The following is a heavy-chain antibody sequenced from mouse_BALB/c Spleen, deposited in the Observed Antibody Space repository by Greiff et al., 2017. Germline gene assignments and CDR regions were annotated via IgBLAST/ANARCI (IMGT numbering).Heavy chain of an antibody. CDR2: IDPANGNT. CDR3: SYDYEGAMDD. D-gene: IGHD2-4*01. V-gene: IGHV14-3*02. J-gene: IGHJ4*01. Sequence: VQLQQSGAELVKPGASVKLSCTASGFNIKDTYMHWVKQRPEQGLEWIGRIDPANGNTKYDPKFQGKATITADTSSNTAYLQLSSLTSEDTAVYYCSYDYEGAMDDWGQGTAVTVSS. CDR1: GFNIKDTY.